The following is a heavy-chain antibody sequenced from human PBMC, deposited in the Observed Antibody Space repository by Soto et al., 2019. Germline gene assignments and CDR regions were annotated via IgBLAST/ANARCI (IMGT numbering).Heavy chain of an antibody. CDR1: GYTFTDYY. CDR2: FTPRDGGS. Sequence: QVQLAQSGAEVKKPGASVKVSCKASGYTFTDYYIHWVRQAPGQGLEWLGIFTPRDGGSGYAQKFQDRLPLTRDTSTSTVYMELTSLRSEDTAVYYCARVAHQSLDYWGLGTLVTVSS. J-gene: IGHJ4*02. V-gene: IGHV1-46*01. D-gene: IGHD5-12*01. CDR3: ARVAHQSLDY.